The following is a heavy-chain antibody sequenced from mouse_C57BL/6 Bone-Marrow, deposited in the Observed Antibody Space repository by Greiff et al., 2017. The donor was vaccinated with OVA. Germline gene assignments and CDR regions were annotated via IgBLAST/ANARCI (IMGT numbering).Heavy chain of an antibody. Sequence: EVKLQQSGPELVKPGASVKISCKASGYTFTDYYMNWVKQSHGKSLEWIGDINPNNGGTSYNQKFKGKATLTVDKSSSTAYMELRSLTSEDSAVYYCARWDGWGQGTTLTVSS. V-gene: IGHV1-26*01. CDR2: INPNNGGT. CDR1: GYTFTDYY. D-gene: IGHD4-1*01. J-gene: IGHJ2*01. CDR3: ARWDG.